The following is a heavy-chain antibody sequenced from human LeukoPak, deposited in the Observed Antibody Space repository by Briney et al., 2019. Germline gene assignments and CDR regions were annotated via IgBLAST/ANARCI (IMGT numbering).Heavy chain of an antibody. CDR3: ARDGSESTGYYYAL. CDR1: GFTFSSYW. J-gene: IGHJ4*02. D-gene: IGHD3-22*01. V-gene: IGHV3-7*01. Sequence: GGSLRLSCAASGFTFSSYWMSWVRQAPGKGLEWVANIKQDGSGKYYVDSVKGRFTISRDNAKNSLYLQMNSLRAEDTAVYYCARDGSESTGYYYALWGQGTLVTVSS. CDR2: IKQDGSGK.